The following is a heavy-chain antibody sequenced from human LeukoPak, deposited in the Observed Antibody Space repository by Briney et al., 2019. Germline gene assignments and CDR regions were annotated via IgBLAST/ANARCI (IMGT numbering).Heavy chain of an antibody. V-gene: IGHV3-11*03. Sequence: PGGSLRLSCAASGFTFSGYYMSWIRQAPGKGLEWVSHISSFSNFRSYADSVKGRFTISRDNAKNSLYLQVNSLRAEDTAVYYCARPTIAAAGNFEYWGQGTLVTVSS. D-gene: IGHD6-13*01. CDR2: ISSFSNFR. CDR1: GFTFSGYY. CDR3: ARPTIAAAGNFEY. J-gene: IGHJ4*02.